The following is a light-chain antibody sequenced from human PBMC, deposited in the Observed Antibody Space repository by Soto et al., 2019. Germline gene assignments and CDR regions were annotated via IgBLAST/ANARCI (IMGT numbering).Light chain of an antibody. CDR3: QQLNSYPYT. J-gene: IGKJ2*01. CDR1: QGISSY. CDR2: AAS. V-gene: IGKV1-9*01. Sequence: IQLTQSPSSLSASVGDRVTITCRASQGISSYLAWYQQKPGQAPKLLIYAASTLQSGVPSRFSGSGSGTDFTLTISSLHPEDFATYYCQQLNSYPYTFGQGTKLEIK.